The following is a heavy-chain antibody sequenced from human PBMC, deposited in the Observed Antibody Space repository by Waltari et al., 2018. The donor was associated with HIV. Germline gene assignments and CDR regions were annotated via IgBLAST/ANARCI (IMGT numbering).Heavy chain of an antibody. J-gene: IGHJ4*02. D-gene: IGHD2-2*01. V-gene: IGHV4-39*01. CDR2: IYYSGRT. CDR1: AGPLSSSTSY. CDR3: ARLSLTMGYCSSTSCYSGSDY. Sequence: QLQLQESSAGLVKPSETLSATCTVSAGPLSSSTSYWGWIRQPPGPGRAWVGSIYYSGRTYYNPSLKSRVTISVDTSKYQFSLKLSSVTAADTAVYYCARLSLTMGYCSSTSCYSGSDYWGQGTLVTVSS.